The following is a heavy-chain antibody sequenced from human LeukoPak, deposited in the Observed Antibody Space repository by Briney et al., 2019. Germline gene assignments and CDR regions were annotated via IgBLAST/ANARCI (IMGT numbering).Heavy chain of an antibody. Sequence: PGGSLRLSCAAPGFTVSSNYMSWVRQTPGKGLEWVSLIYSGGSTYYADSVKGRFTISRHNSKNTLYLQMNSLRAEDTAVYYCAKSRLLFGGFLFGMDVWGQGTTVTVSS. CDR1: GFTVSSNY. V-gene: IGHV3-53*04. CDR3: AKSRLLFGGFLFGMDV. CDR2: IYSGGST. J-gene: IGHJ6*02. D-gene: IGHD3-10*01.